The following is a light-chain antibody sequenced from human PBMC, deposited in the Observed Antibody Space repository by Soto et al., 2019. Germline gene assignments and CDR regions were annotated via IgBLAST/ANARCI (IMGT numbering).Light chain of an antibody. Sequence: DIQLTQSPSDLSASVGDRVTITCRASQGISSYLAWYQQKPGKAPKLLIYAASTLQSGVPARFSGSGSATEFTRTISSLQPEDYATYYCQQLNTYPLTFGGGTKVEIK. CDR1: QGISSY. CDR2: AAS. J-gene: IGKJ4*01. V-gene: IGKV1-9*01. CDR3: QQLNTYPLT.